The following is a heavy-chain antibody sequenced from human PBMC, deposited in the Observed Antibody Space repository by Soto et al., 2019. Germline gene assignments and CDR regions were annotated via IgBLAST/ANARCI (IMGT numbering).Heavy chain of an antibody. V-gene: IGHV1-45*02. D-gene: IGHD1-26*01. CDR3: ASGAAGSGPFTWELPDH. CDR1: GNTVTYRY. CDR2: ITPFNGDV. Sequence: QMQLVQSGAEVKKTGSTVTVSCKALGNTVTYRYLHWVRQAPGQALEWMGWITPFNGDVHYAQKFQERFTITKYRSINTDYMRMSSLRSEDTAMYYCASGAAGSGPFTWELPDHWGQRTLVTVSS. J-gene: IGHJ4*02.